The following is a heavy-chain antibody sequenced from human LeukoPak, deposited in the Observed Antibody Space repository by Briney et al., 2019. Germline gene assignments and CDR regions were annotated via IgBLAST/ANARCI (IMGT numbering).Heavy chain of an antibody. J-gene: IGHJ4*02. D-gene: IGHD2-2*01. CDR1: GFTFSSYV. V-gene: IGHV3-33*01. CDR2: IWYDGSNK. Sequence: GGSLRLSCAASGFTFSSYVMHWVRQAPGKGLEWVAVIWYDGSNKYYADSVKGRFTISRDNSKNTLYLQMNSPRAEDTAVYYCARDLREYCSSTSCSLADYWGQGTLVTVSS. CDR3: ARDLREYCSSTSCSLADY.